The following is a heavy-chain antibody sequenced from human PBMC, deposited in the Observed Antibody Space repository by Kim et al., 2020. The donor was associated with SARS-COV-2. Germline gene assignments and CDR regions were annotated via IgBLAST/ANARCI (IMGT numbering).Heavy chain of an antibody. Sequence: KGRFTISRDDTKNKIYLQMNSLKTEDTAVYYCTTYRGYSGYDSAGYFDYWGQGTLVTVSS. D-gene: IGHD5-12*01. J-gene: IGHJ4*02. CDR3: TTYRGYSGYDSAGYFDY. V-gene: IGHV3-15*01.